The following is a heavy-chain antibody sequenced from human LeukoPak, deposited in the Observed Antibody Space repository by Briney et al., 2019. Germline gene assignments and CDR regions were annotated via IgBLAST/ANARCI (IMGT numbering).Heavy chain of an antibody. CDR2: ISSNGGST. V-gene: IGHV3-64*01. J-gene: IGHJ6*02. D-gene: IGHD1-26*01. Sequence: GGSLRLSCAASGFTFSSYAMHWVRQAPGKGLEYVSAISSNGGSTYYANSVKGRFTISRDNSKNTLYLQMGSLRAEDMAVYCCAREAGSYYYYGMDVWGQGTTVTVSS. CDR3: AREAGSYYYYGMDV. CDR1: GFTFSSYA.